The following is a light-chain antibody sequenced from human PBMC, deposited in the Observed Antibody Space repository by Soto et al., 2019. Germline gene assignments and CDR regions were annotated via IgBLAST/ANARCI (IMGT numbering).Light chain of an antibody. CDR2: AVS. CDR3: QKYNSAPPWT. V-gene: IGKV1-27*01. J-gene: IGKJ1*01. CDR1: QDISNY. Sequence: DIQMTQSPSSLSASVGDRVTITCRATQDISNYLAWYQQKPGKVPNLLIYAVSTLQSGVPSRFSGSGSGTDFTLTISSLQPEDVATYYCQKYNSAPPWTFGQGTKVEI.